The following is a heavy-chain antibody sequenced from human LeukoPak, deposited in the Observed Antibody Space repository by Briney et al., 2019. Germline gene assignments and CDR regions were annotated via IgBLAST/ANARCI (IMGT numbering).Heavy chain of an antibody. D-gene: IGHD6-6*01. J-gene: IGHJ6*03. CDR2: INPNSGGT. CDR1: GYTLTGYY. V-gene: IGHV1-2*02. Sequence: ASVKVSCKASGYTLTGYYMHWVRQAPGQGLEWMGWINPNSGGTNYAQKFQGRVTMTRDTSISTAYMELSRLRSDDTAVYYCARGGHSSSSYYYYYYYMDVWGKGTTVTVSS. CDR3: ARGGHSSSSYYYYYYYMDV.